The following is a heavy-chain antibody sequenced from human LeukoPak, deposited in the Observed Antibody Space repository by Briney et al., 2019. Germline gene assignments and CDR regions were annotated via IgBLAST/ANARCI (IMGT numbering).Heavy chain of an antibody. Sequence: GGSLRLSCAGSGFTFANYTMSWVRLAPGKGLEWVSAISGSGGSTYYADSVKGRFTVSRDNSKNTLYLQMNSLRAEDTAVYYCANAVVPAAMIYYYYGMDVWGQGATVTVSS. CDR3: ANAVVPAAMIYYYYGMDV. CDR2: ISGSGGST. J-gene: IGHJ6*02. CDR1: GFTFANYT. V-gene: IGHV3-23*01. D-gene: IGHD2-2*01.